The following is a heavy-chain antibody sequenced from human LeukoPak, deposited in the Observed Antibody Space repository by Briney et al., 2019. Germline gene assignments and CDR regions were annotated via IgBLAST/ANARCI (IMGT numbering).Heavy chain of an antibody. CDR1: GGSISSYY. V-gene: IGHV4-59*08. Sequence: SETLSLTCTVSGGSISSYYWSWIRQPPGKGLEWIGYIYFSGSTTYNPSLKSRVTISVDTSKNQFSLKLSSVTAADTAVYYCARHTRITMVRGASPFEYWGQGTLVTVSS. D-gene: IGHD3-10*01. CDR2: IYFSGST. J-gene: IGHJ4*02. CDR3: ARHTRITMVRGASPFEY.